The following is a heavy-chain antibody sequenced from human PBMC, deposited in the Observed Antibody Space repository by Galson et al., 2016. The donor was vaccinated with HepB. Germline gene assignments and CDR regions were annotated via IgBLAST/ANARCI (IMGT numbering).Heavy chain of an antibody. CDR1: GFTFSSYW. CDR2: ISGDGKST. J-gene: IGHJ4*02. CDR3: ARAYNPAGRWAHYFEY. Sequence: SLRLSCAASGFTFSSYWMHWVRQAPGKGLVWVSRISGDGKSTSKGRFTISRDNAKNTLYLQMKNLSAEDTGVYYCARAYNPAGRWAHYFEYWGQGTLVTVSS. V-gene: IGHV3-74*01. D-gene: IGHD3-16*01.